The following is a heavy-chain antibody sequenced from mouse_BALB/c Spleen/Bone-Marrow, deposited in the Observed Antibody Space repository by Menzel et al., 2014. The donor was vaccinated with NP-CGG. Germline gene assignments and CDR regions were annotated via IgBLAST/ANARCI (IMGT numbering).Heavy chain of an antibody. J-gene: IGHJ1*01. CDR1: GFNIKDTY. CDR3: ARAGRGRYFDV. CDR2: IDPANGNT. Sequence: VQLQQPGAELVKPGASVKLPCTASGFNIKDTYMHWVKQRPEQGLEWIGRIDPANGNTKYDPKFQGKATITADTSSNTAYPQLSSLTSEDTAVYYCARAGRGRYFDVWGAGTTVTVSS. D-gene: IGHD4-1*01. V-gene: IGHV14-3*02.